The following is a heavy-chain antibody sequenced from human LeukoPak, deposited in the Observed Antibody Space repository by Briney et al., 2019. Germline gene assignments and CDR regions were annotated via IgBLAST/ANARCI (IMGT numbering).Heavy chain of an antibody. CDR3: ARGGIAVAGPIDY. Sequence: PGGSLRLSCAASGFTFSSYGMRWVRQAPGKGLEWVPGISGSGGSTYYADSVKGRFTISRDNSKNTLYLQMNSLRAEDTAVYYCARGGIAVAGPIDYWGQGTLVTVSS. CDR1: GFTFSSYG. D-gene: IGHD6-19*01. J-gene: IGHJ4*02. CDR2: ISGSGGST. V-gene: IGHV3-23*01.